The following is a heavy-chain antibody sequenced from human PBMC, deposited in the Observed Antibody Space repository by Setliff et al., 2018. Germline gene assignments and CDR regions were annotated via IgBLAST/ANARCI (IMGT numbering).Heavy chain of an antibody. CDR2: IKQDGSEK. Sequence: GALRLSCAASGFTFSSYWMSWVRQAPGKGLEWVANIKQDGSEKYYVDSVKGRFTISRDNSKNTLYLQMNSLRAEDTAVYYCARDPFGNPVFDPWGQGTLVTAPQ. J-gene: IGHJ5*02. D-gene: IGHD3-10*01. V-gene: IGHV3-7*01. CDR1: GFTFSSYW. CDR3: ARDPFGNPVFDP.